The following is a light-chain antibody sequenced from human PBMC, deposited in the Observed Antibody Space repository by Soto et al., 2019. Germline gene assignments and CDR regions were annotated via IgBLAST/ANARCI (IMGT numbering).Light chain of an antibody. Sequence: EVVLTQSPGTVSLSPGERATLSCRASQSITSSYIAWYQQKPGQAPRLLIYAASSRATGIPDRFSGSGSGTDFTLSISRLEPEDFAVYYCQQYGSSVTCTFGQGTKVEIK. CDR2: AAS. CDR3: QQYGSSVTCT. CDR1: QSITSSY. J-gene: IGKJ1*01. V-gene: IGKV3-20*01.